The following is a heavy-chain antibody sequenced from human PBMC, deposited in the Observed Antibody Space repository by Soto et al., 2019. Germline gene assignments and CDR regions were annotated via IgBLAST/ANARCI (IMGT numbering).Heavy chain of an antibody. V-gene: IGHV3-48*01. J-gene: IGHJ4*02. Sequence: EVQLVESGGGLVQPGGSLRLSCAASGFTFSSYSMNWARQAPGKGLEWFSFITSTSTTIYYTDSVKGRFTISRDNAKSSLFLQMNSLRAEDTAVYYCVRSGTYGDYGGYWGQGTLVTVSS. CDR1: GFTFSSYS. CDR3: VRSGTYGDYGGY. CDR2: ITSTSTTI. D-gene: IGHD4-17*01.